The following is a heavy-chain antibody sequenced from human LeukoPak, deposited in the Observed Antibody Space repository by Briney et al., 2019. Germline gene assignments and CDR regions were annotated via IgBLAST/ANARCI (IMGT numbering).Heavy chain of an antibody. V-gene: IGHV4-34*01. CDR1: GGSFSGYY. CDR3: ARLAVVSYDAFDI. CDR2: IYHSGST. D-gene: IGHD2-21*01. Sequence: SETLSLTCAVYGGSFSGYYWSWIRQPPGKGLEWIGEIYHSGSTNYNPSLKSRVTISVDKSKSQFSLKLSSVTAADTAVYYCARLAVVSYDAFDIWGQGTMVTVSS. J-gene: IGHJ3*02.